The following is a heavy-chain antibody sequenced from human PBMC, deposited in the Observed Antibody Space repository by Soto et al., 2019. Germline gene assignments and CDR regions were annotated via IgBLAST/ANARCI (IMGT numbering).Heavy chain of an antibody. CDR2: INHSGST. V-gene: IGHV4-34*01. Sequence: SETLSLTCAVYGGSFSGYYWSWIRQPPGKGLEWIGEINHSGSTNYNPSLKCRVTISVDTSKNQFSLKLSSVTAADTAVYYCARGLSLTGYYTVDFDYWGQGTLVTVSS. D-gene: IGHD3-9*01. CDR3: ARGLSLTGYYTVDFDY. CDR1: GGSFSGYY. J-gene: IGHJ4*02.